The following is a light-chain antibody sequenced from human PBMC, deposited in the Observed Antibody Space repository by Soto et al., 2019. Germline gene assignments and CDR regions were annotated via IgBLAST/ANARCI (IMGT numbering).Light chain of an antibody. J-gene: IGKJ5*01. V-gene: IGKV3-11*01. CDR2: AAS. CDR3: QQRSNWPIT. Sequence: EIVLTQSPGTLSLSPGERATLSCRASQSVSSIHLAWYQHKPGQAPRLLIYAASNRASGIPARFSGSGSGTDFTLTISSLEPEDFAVYYCQQRSNWPITFGQGTRLEN. CDR1: QSVSSIH.